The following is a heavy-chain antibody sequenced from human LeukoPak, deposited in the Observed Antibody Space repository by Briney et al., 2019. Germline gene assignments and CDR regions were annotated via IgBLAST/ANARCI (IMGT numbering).Heavy chain of an antibody. CDR2: IIPIFGTA. D-gene: IGHD2-15*01. Sequence: SVKVSCKASGGTFSSYAISWVRQAPGQGLEWMGRIIPIFGTANYAQKFQGRVTITTDESTSTAYMELSSLRSEGTAVYYCAACSGGSCYEFDPWGEGTLVTVSS. J-gene: IGHJ5*02. CDR3: AACSGGSCYEFDP. CDR1: GGTFSSYA. V-gene: IGHV1-69*05.